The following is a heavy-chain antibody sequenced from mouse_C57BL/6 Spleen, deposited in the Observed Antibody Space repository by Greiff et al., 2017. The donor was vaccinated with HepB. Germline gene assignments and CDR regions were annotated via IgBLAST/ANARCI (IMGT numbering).Heavy chain of an antibody. CDR2: IDPSDSET. J-gene: IGHJ3*01. CDR1: GYTFTSYW. D-gene: IGHD1-2*01. Sequence: VQLQQPGAELARPGSSVKLSCKASGYTFTSYWMHWVKQRPIQGLEWIGNIDPSDSETHYNQKFKDKATLTVDNSSSTAYMQLSSLTSEDSAVYDCASLGWFAYWGQGTLVTVAA. CDR3: ASLGWFAY. V-gene: IGHV1-52*01.